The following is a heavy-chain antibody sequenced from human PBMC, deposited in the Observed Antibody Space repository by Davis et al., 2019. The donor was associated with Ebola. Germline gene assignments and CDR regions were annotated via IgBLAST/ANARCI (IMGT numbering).Heavy chain of an antibody. D-gene: IGHD3-10*01. CDR3: ARDRRQSYGAGVIDEYYGMDV. Sequence: PSETLSLTCIVSGTSVSSDISYWSWIRQPPGKGQEWVGHTYYTGTTKYNPSLKSRSTMSVDTSKNQFSLKLSSVTAADTAVYYCARDRRQSYGAGVIDEYYGMDVWGQGTTVTVSS. J-gene: IGHJ6*02. V-gene: IGHV4-61*01. CDR1: GTSVSSDISY. CDR2: TYYTGTT.